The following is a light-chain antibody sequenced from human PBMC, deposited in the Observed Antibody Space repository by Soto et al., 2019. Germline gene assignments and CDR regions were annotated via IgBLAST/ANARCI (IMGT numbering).Light chain of an antibody. Sequence: QSALPQPASVSGSPGQSITISFTGTSSDVGGYDYVSWYQQHPGKAPKLMIYEVVNRPSGVSNRFSGSKSGNTASLTISGLQAEDEADYYCRSYTSSSTGVFGTGTKLTVL. CDR1: SSDVGGYDY. J-gene: IGLJ1*01. V-gene: IGLV2-14*01. CDR3: RSYTSSSTGV. CDR2: EVV.